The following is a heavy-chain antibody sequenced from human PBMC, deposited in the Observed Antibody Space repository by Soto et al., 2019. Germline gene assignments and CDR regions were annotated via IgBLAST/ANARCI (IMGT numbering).Heavy chain of an antibody. CDR3: ARDTRGYSYQMQDYYYYGMDV. V-gene: IGHV3-11*01. CDR1: GFTFSDYY. J-gene: IGHJ6*02. CDR2: ISSSGSTI. Sequence: ESGGGLVKPGGSLRLSCAASGFTFSDYYMSWIRQAPGKGLEWVSYISSSGSTIYYADSVKGRFTISRDNAKNSLYLQMNSLRAEDTAVYYCARDTRGYSYQMQDYYYYGMDVWGQGTTVTVSS. D-gene: IGHD5-18*01.